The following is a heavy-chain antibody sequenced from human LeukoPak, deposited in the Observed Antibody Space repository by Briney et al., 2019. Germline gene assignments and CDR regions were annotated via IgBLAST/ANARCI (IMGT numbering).Heavy chain of an antibody. Sequence: PGGSLRLSCAASGFTFSNYWMHWVRQAPGKGLVWVSRLNSDGSSTNYADSVKGRFTISRDNAKSTLYLQMNSLRDEDTDVFYCARSRYDYIWGIDYWGQGTLVTISS. CDR1: GFTFSNYW. CDR2: LNSDGSST. V-gene: IGHV3-74*01. D-gene: IGHD3-16*01. J-gene: IGHJ4*02. CDR3: ARSRYDYIWGIDY.